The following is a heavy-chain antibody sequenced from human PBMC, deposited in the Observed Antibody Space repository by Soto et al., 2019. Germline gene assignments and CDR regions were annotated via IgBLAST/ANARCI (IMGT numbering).Heavy chain of an antibody. V-gene: IGHV4-39*01. Sequence: PSETLSLTCTVSGGSISSSSYYWGWIRQPPGKGLEWFVSIYYSGSTDYNPSLKSRVSISVDTSKNQFSLKLSSVTAADTAVYYCANEHKTITIFGVGGMDVWGQGTTVTVSS. D-gene: IGHD3-3*01. CDR1: GGSISSSSYY. CDR3: ANEHKTITIFGVGGMDV. CDR2: IYYSGST. J-gene: IGHJ6*02.